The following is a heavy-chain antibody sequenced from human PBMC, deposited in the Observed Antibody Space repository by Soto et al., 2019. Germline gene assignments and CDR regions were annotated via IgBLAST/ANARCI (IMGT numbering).Heavy chain of an antibody. CDR1: GYTFTSYD. CDR3: ARGYNYIWGSYRKPQRFDP. V-gene: IGHV1-8*01. J-gene: IGHJ5*02. Sequence: ASVKVSCKASGYTFTSYDINWVRQATGQGLEWMGWMNPNSGNTGYAQKFQGRVTMTRNTSISTAYMELSSLRSEDTAVYYCARGYNYIWGSYRKPQRFDPWGQGTLVTISS. D-gene: IGHD3-16*02. CDR2: MNPNSGNT.